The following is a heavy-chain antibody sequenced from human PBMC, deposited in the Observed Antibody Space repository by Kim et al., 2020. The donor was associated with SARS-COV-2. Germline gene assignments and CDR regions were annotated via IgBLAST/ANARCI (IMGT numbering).Heavy chain of an antibody. V-gene: IGHV1-69*13. J-gene: IGHJ6*01. CDR1: GGTFSSYA. CDR2: IIPIFGTA. D-gene: IGHD3-3*01. Sequence: SVKVSCKASGGTFSSYAISWGRQAPGQGLELRGGIIPIFGTANYAQKFQGRVTITADESTSTAYRELSSLRSEDTAVYYCARDGSSEWLPTDVDYYGMDVWGQGTTVTVSS. CDR3: ARDGSSEWLPTDVDYYGMDV.